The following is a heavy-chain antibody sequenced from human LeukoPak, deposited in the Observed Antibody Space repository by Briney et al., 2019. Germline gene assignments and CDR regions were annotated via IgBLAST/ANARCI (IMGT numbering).Heavy chain of an antibody. J-gene: IGHJ4*02. Sequence: SETLSLTCTVSGGSVSSGGYYWSWIRQHPGKGLEWIGYIYYSGSTYYNPSLKGRVTISVDTSKNQFSLKLSSVTAADTAVYYCARGRGWLNTYYDFWSGYGHYFDYWGQGTLVTVSS. D-gene: IGHD3-3*01. V-gene: IGHV4-31*03. CDR2: IYYSGST. CDR3: ARGRGWLNTYYDFWSGYGHYFDY. CDR1: GGSVSSGGYY.